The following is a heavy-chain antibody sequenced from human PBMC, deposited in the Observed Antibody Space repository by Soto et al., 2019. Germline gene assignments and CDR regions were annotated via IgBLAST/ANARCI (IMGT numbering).Heavy chain of an antibody. V-gene: IGHV3-7*04. J-gene: IGHJ4*02. Sequence: GGSLRLSCAAAGFTFSSYWMSWVRQAPGKGLEWVANIKQDGGEKNYVDSVKGRFTISRDNAKKSLYLQMNSLRAEDTAVYYCGRDLRDWDSGSYSYDYWGQGT. CDR3: GRDLRDWDSGSYSYDY. CDR1: GFTFSSYW. CDR2: IKQDGGEK. D-gene: IGHD1-26*01.